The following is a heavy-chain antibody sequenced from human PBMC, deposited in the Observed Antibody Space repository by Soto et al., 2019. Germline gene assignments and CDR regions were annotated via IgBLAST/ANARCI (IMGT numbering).Heavy chain of an antibody. CDR2: IYHSGST. J-gene: IGHJ4*02. V-gene: IGHV4-59*04. D-gene: IGHD5-12*01. CDR1: GGSISTYY. CDR3: AAGGGLPRYY. Sequence: PSETLSLTCTVSGGSISTYYWTWIRQSPGKGPEWIGYIYHSGSTYYNPSLKSRVTISVDRSKNQFSLKLSSVTAADTAVYYCAAGGGLPRYYWGQGTLVTVS.